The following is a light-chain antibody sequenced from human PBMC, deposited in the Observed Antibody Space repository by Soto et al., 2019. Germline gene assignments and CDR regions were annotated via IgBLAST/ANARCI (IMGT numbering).Light chain of an antibody. CDR1: QSISTY. CDR2: AAS. J-gene: IGKJ1*01. V-gene: IGKV1-39*01. Sequence: DVQLTQSPSPLSASVGDRVAITCLASQSISTYLNWYQQKPGKAPKVLIYAASNLQSGVPPRFSGSGSGTDFTLTISSLQPEDVATYFCQQSYTIPTTFGQGTKVDI. CDR3: QQSYTIPTT.